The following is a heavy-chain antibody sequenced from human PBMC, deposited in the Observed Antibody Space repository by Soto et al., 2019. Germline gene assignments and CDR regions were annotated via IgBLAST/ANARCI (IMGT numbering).Heavy chain of an antibody. J-gene: IGHJ6*02. V-gene: IGHV5-10-1*01. CDR2: IDPSDSYT. Sequence: GGSLKISCKGSGYSFTSYCIPWVRQMPGKGLEWMGSIDPSDSYTNYSPSFRGHVTISADNSISTAYLQRNSLKPSDAGMYYCARHSDIVLVPAAINYYYGMDVWGQGTTVTVS. CDR3: ARHSDIVLVPAAINYYYGMDV. CDR1: GYSFTSYC. D-gene: IGHD2-2*01.